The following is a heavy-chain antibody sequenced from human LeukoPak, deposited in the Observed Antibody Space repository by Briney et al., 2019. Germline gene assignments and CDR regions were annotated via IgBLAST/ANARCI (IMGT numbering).Heavy chain of an antibody. Sequence: SETLSLTCTVSGGSISSGGYYWSWIRQHPGKGLEWIGYIYYSGSTYYNPSLKSRVTISVDTSKNQFSLKLSSVTAADTAVYYYARYMTYYDFWSGYYSLAPRDNWFDPWGQGTLVTVSS. CDR3: ARYMTYYDFWSGYYSLAPRDNWFDP. D-gene: IGHD3-3*01. CDR2: IYYSGST. J-gene: IGHJ5*02. V-gene: IGHV4-31*03. CDR1: GGSISSGGYY.